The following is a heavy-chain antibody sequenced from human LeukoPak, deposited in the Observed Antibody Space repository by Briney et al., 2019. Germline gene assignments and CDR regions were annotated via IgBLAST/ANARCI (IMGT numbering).Heavy chain of an antibody. D-gene: IGHD4-23*01. J-gene: IGHJ4*02. CDR2: ISSSGSTI. CDR1: GFTFSSYE. V-gene: IGHV3-48*03. CDR3: ASLYYGGNNFDY. Sequence: GGSLRLSCAASGFTFSSYEMNWVRQAPGKGLEWVSYISSSGSTIYYADSVKGRFTISRDNAKNSLYLQMNSLRAEDTAVYYCASLYYGGNNFDYWGQGTLVTVSS.